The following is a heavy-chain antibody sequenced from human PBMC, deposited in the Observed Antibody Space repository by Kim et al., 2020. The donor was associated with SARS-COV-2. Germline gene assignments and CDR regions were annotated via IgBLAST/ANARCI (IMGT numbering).Heavy chain of an antibody. V-gene: IGHV3-30*03. D-gene: IGHD1-26*01. CDR2: ISYDGSHK. CDR3: ARSFSGSYFRYDY. J-gene: IGHJ4*02. CDR1: GFTFNTYG. Sequence: GGSLRLSCAASGFTFNTYGMHWVRQAPGKGLEWVAVISYDGSHKYYVDSVKGRFTISRDNSKNTLYHQMNSLRIEDTAVYYCARSFSGSYFRYDYWGQGSLVTVSS.